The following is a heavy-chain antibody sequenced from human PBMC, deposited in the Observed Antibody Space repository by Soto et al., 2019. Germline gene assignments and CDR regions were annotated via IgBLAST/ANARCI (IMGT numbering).Heavy chain of an antibody. Sequence: EVQLVESGGGLVKPGGSLRLSCAASGFTFNSYSMNWVRQAPGKGLEWVSSTSSSSSYIYYADSVKGRFTISRDNAKNSLYLQMNSLRAEDTAVYFCAGVGRETWGQGTLVTVSS. D-gene: IGHD3-16*01. CDR2: TSSSSSYI. CDR3: AGVGRET. V-gene: IGHV3-21*01. CDR1: GFTFNSYS. J-gene: IGHJ5*02.